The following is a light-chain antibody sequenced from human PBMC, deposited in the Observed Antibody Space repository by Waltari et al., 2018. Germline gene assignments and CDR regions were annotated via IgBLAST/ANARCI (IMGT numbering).Light chain of an antibody. Sequence: DIQMTQSPSTLSASVGDRVTITCRASQSISSWLAWYQQKPGKAPKLLIYKASSLESGVPSRFSGSGSGTEFTLTISSLQPDDFATYYCQQIYSSSWTFGQGTKVDLK. CDR3: QQIYSSSWT. CDR2: KAS. V-gene: IGKV1-5*03. J-gene: IGKJ1*01. CDR1: QSISSW.